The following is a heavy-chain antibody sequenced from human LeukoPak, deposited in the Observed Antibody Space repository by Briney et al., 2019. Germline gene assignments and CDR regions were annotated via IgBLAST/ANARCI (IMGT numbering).Heavy chain of an antibody. CDR2: ISYDGGNK. D-gene: IGHD3-16*02. V-gene: IGHV3-30*18. J-gene: IGHJ6*02. CDR1: GFIVSSYG. Sequence: PGGSLRLSCAVSGFIVSSYGMHWVRQAPGKGLEWVAVISYDGGNKYYADSVKGRFTISRDNSKNTLYLQMNSLRAEDTAVYYCAKDRVIDPYYYYGMDVWGQGTTVTVSS. CDR3: AKDRVIDPYYYYGMDV.